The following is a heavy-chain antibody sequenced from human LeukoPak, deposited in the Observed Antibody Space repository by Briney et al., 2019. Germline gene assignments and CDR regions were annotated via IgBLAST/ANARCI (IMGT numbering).Heavy chain of an antibody. V-gene: IGHV1-46*01. J-gene: IGHJ4*02. D-gene: IGHD1-26*01. CDR3: VRDGIVGATYY. CDR1: GYTFTSYN. CDR2: INPSGGGT. Sequence: ASVKVSCKASGYTFTSYNTHWVRQAPGQGLEWMGIINPSGGGTSYAQKFQGRVTMTRDTSTSTVYMELSSLRSEDTAVYYCVRDGIVGATYYWGQGTLVTVSS.